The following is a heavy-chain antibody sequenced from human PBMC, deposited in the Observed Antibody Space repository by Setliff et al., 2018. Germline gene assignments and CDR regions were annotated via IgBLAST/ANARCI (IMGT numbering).Heavy chain of an antibody. CDR2: INGDGSIT. CDR3: VPGRGS. V-gene: IGHV3-74*01. CDR1: GFTFRKYW. J-gene: IGHJ5*02. Sequence: GGSLRLSCGASGFTFRKYWMYWVRQVPGKGLVWVARINGDGSITNYADSVKGRFTISRDNARNTVYLQMNSLRAEDTAVFYCVPGRGSWGQGALVTVSS. D-gene: IGHD6-25*01.